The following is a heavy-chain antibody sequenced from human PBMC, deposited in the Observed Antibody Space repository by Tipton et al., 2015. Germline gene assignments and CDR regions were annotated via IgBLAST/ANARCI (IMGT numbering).Heavy chain of an antibody. J-gene: IGHJ4*02. V-gene: IGHV4-34*01. CDR1: GDSFSGFY. CDR3: AREVWYYDSSGYDY. CDR2: ITHSGST. Sequence: TLSLTCAVYGDSFSGFYWSWIRQPPGKGLEWIGEITHSGSTNYNPSLKSRVTMSVDTSKNQFSLHLSSVTAADTAVYYCAREVWYYDSSGYDYWGQGTLVTVSS. D-gene: IGHD3-22*01.